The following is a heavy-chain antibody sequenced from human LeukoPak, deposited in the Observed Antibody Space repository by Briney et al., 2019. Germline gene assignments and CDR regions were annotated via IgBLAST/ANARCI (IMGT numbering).Heavy chain of an antibody. D-gene: IGHD3-22*01. J-gene: IGHJ1*01. CDR3: ARGGHYYYDSSGYYEYFQH. V-gene: IGHV3-23*01. CDR2: ISGSGGSA. CDR1: GFTFSTYV. Sequence: GGSLRLSCEASGFTFSTYVVNWVRQAPGKGLEWVSTISGSGGSAYYADSVNGRFTISRDNSKNTLYLQMNSLRAEDTAVYYCARGGHYYYDSSGYYEYFQHWGQGTLVTVSS.